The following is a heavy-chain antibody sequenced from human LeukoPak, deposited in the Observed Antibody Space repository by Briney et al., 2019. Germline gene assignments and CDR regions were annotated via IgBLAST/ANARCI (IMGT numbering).Heavy chain of an antibody. D-gene: IGHD4-17*01. J-gene: IGHJ4*02. CDR1: GDSLNSGDYY. Sequence: SETLSLTCIVSGDSLNSGDYYWTWIRLHPGKGLEWIGYISYTGATYSNPSLRSRVSFSVDTSANQVSLTLSSVTAADTAVYYCTRGAPTATTQNDIFDYWGQGTLVTVSS. CDR2: ISYTGAT. CDR3: TRGAPTATTQNDIFDY. V-gene: IGHV4-31*03.